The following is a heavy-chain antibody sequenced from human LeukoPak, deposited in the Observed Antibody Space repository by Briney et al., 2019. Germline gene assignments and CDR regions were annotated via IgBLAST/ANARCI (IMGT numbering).Heavy chain of an antibody. CDR1: GGSISSYY. J-gene: IGHJ5*02. V-gene: IGHV4-59*01. Sequence: SETLSLTCIVSGGSISSYYWSWIRQPPGKGLEWIGYIYYTGSTNYNPSLKSRVTISVDTSKNQFSLKLSSVTAADMAVYYCARDAYSSSEVDWFDPWGLGTLVTVSS. CDR2: IYYTGST. D-gene: IGHD6-13*01. CDR3: ARDAYSSSEVDWFDP.